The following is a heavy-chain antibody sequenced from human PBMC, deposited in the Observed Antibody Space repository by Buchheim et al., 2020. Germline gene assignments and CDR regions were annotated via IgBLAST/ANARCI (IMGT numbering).Heavy chain of an antibody. D-gene: IGHD4-17*01. CDR1: GYTFTGYY. CDR3: ARGGTYGDYGD. J-gene: IGHJ4*02. CDR2: INPDSGDT. Sequence: QVQLVQSGAEVKKPGASVKVSCKASGYTFTGYYIHWVRQAPGQGLEWMGWINPDSGDTNYAQKFQDRVTMTRDTPISTASMELSRLRSDDTAVFYCARGGTYGDYGDWGQGTL. V-gene: IGHV1-2*02.